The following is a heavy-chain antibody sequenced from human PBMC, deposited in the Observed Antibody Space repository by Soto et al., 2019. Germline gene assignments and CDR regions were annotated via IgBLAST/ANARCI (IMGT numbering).Heavy chain of an antibody. Sequence: EVQLVESGGGLVKPGGSLRLSCAASGFTLSNSCMNWVRQAPGKGLEWIGRIKSKVDGGTVEFAAPVQVTFTISRDDSKNTLYLQMNSLKVEDTAVYFCTRVLPLRHNNYYCAMGVWGRGTTVTVSS. D-gene: IGHD1-1*01. J-gene: IGHJ6*02. CDR2: IKSKVDGGTV. V-gene: IGHV3-15*01. CDR1: GFTLSNSC. CDR3: TRVLPLRHNNYYCAMGV.